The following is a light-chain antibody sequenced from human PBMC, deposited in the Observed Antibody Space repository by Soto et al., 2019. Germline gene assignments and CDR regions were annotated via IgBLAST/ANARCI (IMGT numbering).Light chain of an antibody. Sequence: EIHMTQSPSPLSASVADRVTITCRASQTISSFLAWYQHKPGEAPKLLIAEASRVESGVPSRFSGSGSGTEFTLTISRLQPDDVATYYCQHYISFPWTFGQGTKVDIK. CDR2: EAS. CDR3: QHYISFPWT. V-gene: IGKV1-5*01. J-gene: IGKJ1*01. CDR1: QTISSF.